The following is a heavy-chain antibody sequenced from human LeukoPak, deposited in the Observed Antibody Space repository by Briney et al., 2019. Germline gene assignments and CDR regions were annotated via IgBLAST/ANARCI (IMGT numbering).Heavy chain of an antibody. CDR3: ARDQSFSGEFPGYHAMDV. D-gene: IGHD3-10*01. CDR2: IDPNSGHT. V-gene: IGHV1-2*02. Sequence: ASVRVSCKASGYTFTGHYMHWVRQAPGQGLEWMGWIDPNSGHTNLAQKFQGRVTMTRDTSITTAYMHLSGLRSDDTALYYSARDQSFSGEFPGYHAMDVWGLGTTVTVSS. J-gene: IGHJ6*02. CDR1: GYTFTGHY.